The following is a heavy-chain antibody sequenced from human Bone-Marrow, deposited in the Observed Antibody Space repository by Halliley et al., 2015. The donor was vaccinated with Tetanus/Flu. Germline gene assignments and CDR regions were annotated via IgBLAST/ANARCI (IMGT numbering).Heavy chain of an antibody. CDR1: GDSVSSNSAA. CDR3: ARGVHYFDY. D-gene: IGHD3-10*02. Sequence: LVKPTQTLSLTCAISGDSVSSNSAAWNWIRVSPSRGLEWLGRTYYKSGWHNDYAVSVNSRITINPDTSENQLSMPLNFVGPEDTAVYYCARGVHYFDYWGQGTLLTVSS. V-gene: IGHV6-1*01. CDR2: TYYKSGWHN. J-gene: IGHJ4*02.